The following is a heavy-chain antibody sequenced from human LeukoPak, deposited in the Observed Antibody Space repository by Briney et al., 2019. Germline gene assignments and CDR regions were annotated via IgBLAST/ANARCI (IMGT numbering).Heavy chain of an antibody. CDR2: ISAYNGNT. CDR1: GYTFTSYG. V-gene: IGHV1-18*01. J-gene: IGHJ3*02. CDR3: ARGWADIVVVVAATDAFDI. Sequence: ASVKVSCKASGYTFTSYGISWVRQAPGQGLEWMGWISAYNGNTNYAQKLQGRVTMTTDTSTSTAYMELRSLRSDDTAVYYCARGWADIVVVVAATDAFDIWGQGTMATVSS. D-gene: IGHD2-15*01.